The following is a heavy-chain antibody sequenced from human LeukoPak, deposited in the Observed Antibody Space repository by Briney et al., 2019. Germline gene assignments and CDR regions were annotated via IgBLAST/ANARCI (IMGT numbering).Heavy chain of an antibody. CDR1: GFTFCSYG. CDR3: AKDPGYSSGCIDY. CDR2: IRYDGSNK. J-gene: IGHJ4*02. V-gene: IGHV3-30*02. Sequence: GGSLRPSCAASGFTFCSYGMDSVRQAPGKGLEWVAFIRYDGSNKYYPDSVKGRFTISRDNSKNTLYLQMNSLRAEDTAVYYCAKDPGYSSGCIDYWGEATLVTLSS. D-gene: IGHD6-19*01.